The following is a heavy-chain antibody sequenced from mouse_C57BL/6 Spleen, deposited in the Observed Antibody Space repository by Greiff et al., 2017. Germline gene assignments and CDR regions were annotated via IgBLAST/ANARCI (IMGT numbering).Heavy chain of an antibody. J-gene: IGHJ2*01. V-gene: IGHV10-1*01. CDR2: IRSKSNNYAT. CDR3: VRSSEGYYFDY. CDR1: GFSFNTYA. Sequence: EVQRVESGGGLVQPKGSLKLSCAASGFSFNTYAMNWVRQAPGKGLEWVARIRSKSNNYATYYADSVKDRFTISRDDSESMLYLQMNNLKTEDTAMYYCVRSSEGYYFDYWGQGTTLTVSS.